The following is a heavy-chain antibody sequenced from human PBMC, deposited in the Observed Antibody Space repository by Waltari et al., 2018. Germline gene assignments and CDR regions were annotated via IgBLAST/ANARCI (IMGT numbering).Heavy chain of an antibody. CDR1: GYTFTNYP. D-gene: IGHD6-6*01. Sequence: QVQLVQSGSELKEPGASVKISCQASGYTFTNYPINWVRQAPGQGLEWMGWINPDTGNPTYAQGFTGRFGFSLDTSVSTAYLQISSLKAEDTAVYYCARKIGDTSSAWYFDLWGRGSLVTVSS. J-gene: IGHJ2*01. V-gene: IGHV7-4-1*02. CDR2: INPDTGNP. CDR3: ARKIGDTSSAWYFDL.